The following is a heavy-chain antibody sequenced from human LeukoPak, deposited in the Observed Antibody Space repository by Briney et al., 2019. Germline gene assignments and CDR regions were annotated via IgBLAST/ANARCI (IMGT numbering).Heavy chain of an antibody. CDR2: IYYSGST. CDR1: GGSISSSSYY. J-gene: IGHJ6*02. D-gene: IGHD4-17*01. Sequence: RASETLSLTCTVSGGSISSSSYYWGWIRQPPGKGLEWSGSIYYSGSTYYNPSLKSRVTISVDTSKNQFSLKLSSVTAADTAVYYCARHVDYGDYAGEYYYGIDVWGQGTTVTVSS. CDR3: ARHVDYGDYAGEYYYGIDV. V-gene: IGHV4-39*01.